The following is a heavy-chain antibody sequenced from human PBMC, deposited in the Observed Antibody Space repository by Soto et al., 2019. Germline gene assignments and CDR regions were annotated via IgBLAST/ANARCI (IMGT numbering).Heavy chain of an antibody. D-gene: IGHD5-18*01. CDR2: TYYRSKWYN. Sequence: LSLTCAISGDSVSSNSAAWNWIRQSPSRGLEWLGRTYYRSKWYNDYAVSLKSRITINPDTSKNQFSLQLYSVTPEDTAVYYCARDKDSGYYYGYPHRGENYYGMDVWGQGTMVTVSS. CDR3: ARDKDSGYYYGYPHRGENYYGMDV. J-gene: IGHJ6*02. CDR1: GDSVSSNSAA. V-gene: IGHV6-1*01.